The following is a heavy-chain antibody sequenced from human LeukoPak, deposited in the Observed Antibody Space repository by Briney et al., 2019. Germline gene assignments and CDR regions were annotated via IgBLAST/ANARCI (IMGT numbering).Heavy chain of an antibody. CDR2: IYHSGST. CDR1: GGSISSSNW. J-gene: IGHJ6*03. CDR3: ARETYYYDSSAYDYYYYMDV. D-gene: IGHD3-22*01. Sequence: PSGTLSLTCAVSGGSISSSNWWSWVRQPPGKGLEWIGEIYHSGSTNYNPSLKSRVTISVDTSKNQFSLKLSSVTAADTAVYYCARETYYYDSSAYDYYYYMDVWGKGTTVTVSS. V-gene: IGHV4-4*02.